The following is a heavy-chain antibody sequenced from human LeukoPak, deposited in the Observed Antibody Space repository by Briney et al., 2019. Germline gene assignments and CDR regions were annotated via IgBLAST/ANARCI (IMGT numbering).Heavy chain of an antibody. CDR2: INPNSGGT. D-gene: IGHD3-10*01. J-gene: IGHJ4*02. V-gene: IGHV1-2*02. Sequence: AASVKVSCKTSGYTFTGYYMHWVRQAPGQGLEWMGWINPNSGGTNYAQKFQGRVTMTRDTSISTAYMELSRLRSDDTAVYYCARAEIWFGELSHFDYWGQGTLVTVSS. CDR1: GYTFTGYY. CDR3: ARAEIWFGELSHFDY.